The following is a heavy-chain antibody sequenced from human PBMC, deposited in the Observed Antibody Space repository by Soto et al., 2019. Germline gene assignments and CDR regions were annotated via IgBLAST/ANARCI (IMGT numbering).Heavy chain of an antibody. D-gene: IGHD3-22*01. CDR1: GYTFTGYY. V-gene: IGHV1-2*02. CDR2: INPNSGGT. Sequence: ASVKVSCKASGYTFTGYYMHWVRQAPGQGLEWMGWINPNSGGTNYAQKFQGRVTMTRDTSISTAYMELSRLRSDDTAVYYCARAPYYYDGSGPPSSWGQGTLVTVSS. J-gene: IGHJ5*02. CDR3: ARAPYYYDGSGPPSS.